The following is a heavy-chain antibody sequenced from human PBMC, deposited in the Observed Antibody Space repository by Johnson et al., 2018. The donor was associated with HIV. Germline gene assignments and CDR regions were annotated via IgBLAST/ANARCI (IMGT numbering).Heavy chain of an antibody. CDR3: AKDGDVDGYSSSNDI. CDR2: ISYDEFDK. Sequence: QEQLVESGGGVVQPGGSLRLSCAASGFTVSSNYMSWVRQTPGKGLELVAVISYDEFDKHYKDSVKGRFTISRDNSKNTLYLQMNSLRAEDTAVYYCAKDGDVDGYSSSNDIWGQGTMVTVSS. J-gene: IGHJ3*02. CDR1: GFTVSSNY. V-gene: IGHV3-30*18. D-gene: IGHD6-13*01.